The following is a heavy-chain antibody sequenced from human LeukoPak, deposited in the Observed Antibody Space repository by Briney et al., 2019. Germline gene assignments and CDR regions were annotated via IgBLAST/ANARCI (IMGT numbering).Heavy chain of an antibody. CDR3: ARALRGGDYYGSGSPPGY. V-gene: IGHV1-18*01. CDR2: NSAYNGNT. D-gene: IGHD3-10*01. J-gene: IGHJ4*02. CDR1: AYTFTSYG. Sequence: GASVKVSCKASAYTFTSYGISWVRQAPRQGLEWMGWNSAYNGNTNSAQKLQGRVTMTTDTSTSTAYMELTSLRSDDTAVYYCARALRGGDYYGSGSPPGYWGQGTLVTVSS.